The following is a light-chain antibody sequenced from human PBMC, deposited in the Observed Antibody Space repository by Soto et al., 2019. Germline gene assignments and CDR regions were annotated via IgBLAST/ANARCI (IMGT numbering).Light chain of an antibody. V-gene: IGKV4-1*01. CDR2: WAS. CDR1: QSVLYNSNNKNC. CDR3: QQHYRSPLT. Sequence: DIVMTQSPDSLAMPLGDTATINCKSSQSVLYNSNNKNCLAWYQQKPGQAPKLLFYWASTRESGVPDRFSGSGSGTDFTLTISSLQAEDAAVYYCQQHYRSPLTFGGGTKVEI. J-gene: IGKJ4*01.